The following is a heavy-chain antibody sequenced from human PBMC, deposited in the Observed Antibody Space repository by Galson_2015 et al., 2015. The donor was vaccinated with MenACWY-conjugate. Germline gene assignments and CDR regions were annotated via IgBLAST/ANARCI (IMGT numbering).Heavy chain of an antibody. CDR2: INPEGSRG. V-gene: IGHV3-7*01. J-gene: IGHJ4*02. D-gene: IGHD3/OR15-3a*01. Sequence: SLRLSCAASGFTFSNSWMNWLRQAPGSGLEWVANINPEGSRGTYVDSVKGRFTISRDNAENLVYLEMNSLRPEDTAVFYCAAWTADDNYWAQGTLVTVSS. CDR3: AAWTADDNY. CDR1: GFTFSNSW.